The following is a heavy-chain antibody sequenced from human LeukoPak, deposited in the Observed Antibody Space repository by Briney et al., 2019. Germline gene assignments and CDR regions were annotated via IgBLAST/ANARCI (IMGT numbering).Heavy chain of an antibody. CDR3: ARDLEATGPNWFDP. J-gene: IGHJ5*02. V-gene: IGHV3-23*01. Sequence: PGGSLRLSCAASGFTFSSYAMSWVRQAPGKGLEWVSVISGNGGRTYYADSVKGRFTISRDNAKNSLYLQMNSLRDEDTAVYYCARDLEATGPNWFDPWGQGTLVTVSS. CDR2: ISGNGGRT. CDR1: GFTFSSYA. D-gene: IGHD1-1*01.